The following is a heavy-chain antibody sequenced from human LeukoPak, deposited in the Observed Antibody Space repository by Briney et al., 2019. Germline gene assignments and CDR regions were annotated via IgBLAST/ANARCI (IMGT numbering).Heavy chain of an antibody. Sequence: KPGESLKISCKSSGYSFTSYWIAWVRQMPGKGLEWMGIIYPGGSDSRYSPFFQGQVSISVDKSTSTAYLQWSSLKASDTAMYYCARDAYYDSSGYVLVDAFDIWGQGTMVTVSS. CDR3: ARDAYYDSSGYVLVDAFDI. CDR1: GYSFTSYW. CDR2: IYPGGSDS. J-gene: IGHJ3*02. D-gene: IGHD3-22*01. V-gene: IGHV5-51*01.